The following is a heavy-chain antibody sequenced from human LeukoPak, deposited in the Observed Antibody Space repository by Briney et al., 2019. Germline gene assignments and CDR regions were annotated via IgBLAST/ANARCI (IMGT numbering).Heavy chain of an antibody. Sequence: ASVKVSCKASGYTFTGYFIHWVRQAPGQGLEWMGRINPNSGGTNYAQKFQGRVTMTRDTSISTAYMELSRLRSDDTAVYYCARVGGYYDSRTFDYWGQGTLVTVSS. CDR1: GYTFTGYF. CDR3: ARVGGYYDSRTFDY. CDR2: INPNSGGT. J-gene: IGHJ4*02. V-gene: IGHV1-2*06. D-gene: IGHD3-22*01.